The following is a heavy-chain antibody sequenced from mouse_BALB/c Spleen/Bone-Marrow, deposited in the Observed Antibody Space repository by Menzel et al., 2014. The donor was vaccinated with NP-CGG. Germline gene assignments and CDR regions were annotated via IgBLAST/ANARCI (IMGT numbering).Heavy chain of an antibody. J-gene: IGHJ4*01. CDR3: ESRGSYRQYYTMDY. D-gene: IGHD1-1*02. Sequence: VQLQQSGAELVKPGASVKVSCKATGYTFSSYCIDWVKQRPGHGLEWIGEIFPGNDITNYNEKFKGKATFTAETSSNTAYMQHSNLTSETSAVYPGESRGSYRQYYTMDYWGQGTSLTVSS. CDR1: GYTFSSYC. CDR2: IFPGNDIT. V-gene: IGHV1-9*01.